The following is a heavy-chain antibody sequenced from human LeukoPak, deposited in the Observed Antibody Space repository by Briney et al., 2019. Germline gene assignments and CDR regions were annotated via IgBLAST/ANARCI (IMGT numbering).Heavy chain of an antibody. Sequence: SETLSLTCTVSGGSISSYYWSWIRQPPGKGLEWIGYIYYSGSTNYNPSLKSRVTISVDTSKNQFSLKLSSVTAADTAVYYCARTNPTVVSYFDYWGQGTLVTVSS. D-gene: IGHD4-23*01. CDR1: GGSISSYY. J-gene: IGHJ4*02. CDR3: ARTNPTVVSYFDY. CDR2: IYYSGST. V-gene: IGHV4-59*01.